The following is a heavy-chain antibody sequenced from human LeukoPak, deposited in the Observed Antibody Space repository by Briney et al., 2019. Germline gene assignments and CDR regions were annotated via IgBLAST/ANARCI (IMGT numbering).Heavy chain of an antibody. Sequence: PGGSLRLSCAASGFTFSSYSMNWVRQAPGEGLEWVSSISSSSSYIYYADSVKGRFTISRDNSKNTLYLQMNSLRAEDTAVYYCAKGPHYYDRSRWFDPWGQGTLVTVSS. V-gene: IGHV3-21*01. CDR2: ISSSSSYI. CDR3: AKGPHYYDRSRWFDP. D-gene: IGHD3-22*01. J-gene: IGHJ5*02. CDR1: GFTFSSYS.